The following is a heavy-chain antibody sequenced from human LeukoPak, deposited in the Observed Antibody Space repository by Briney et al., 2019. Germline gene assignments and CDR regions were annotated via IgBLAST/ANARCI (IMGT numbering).Heavy chain of an antibody. CDR1: GGTFSSYA. CDR3: ASSRGSNFDY. V-gene: IGHV1-3*01. Sequence: ASVKVSCKASGGTFSSYAISWVRQAPGQRLEWMGWINAGNGNTKYSQKFQGRVTITRDTSASTAYMELSSLRSEDTAVYYCASSRGSNFDYWGQGTLVTVSS. J-gene: IGHJ4*02. CDR2: INAGNGNT. D-gene: IGHD5-12*01.